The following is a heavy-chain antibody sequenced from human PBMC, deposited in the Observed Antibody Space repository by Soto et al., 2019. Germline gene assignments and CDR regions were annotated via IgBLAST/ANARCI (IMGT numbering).Heavy chain of an antibody. CDR1: GGSISSYY. Sequence: QVQLQESGPGLVKPSETLSLTCTVSGGSISSYYWSWIRQPPGKGLEWIGYIYYSGSTNYNPSLKRRVPISVDTSKHQFSLKLSSVTAADTAVYYCARDRLTTMFESYYSYGMDVWGQGTTVTVSS. D-gene: IGHD3-3*01. V-gene: IGHV4-59*01. J-gene: IGHJ6*02. CDR2: IYYSGST. CDR3: ARDRLTTMFESYYSYGMDV.